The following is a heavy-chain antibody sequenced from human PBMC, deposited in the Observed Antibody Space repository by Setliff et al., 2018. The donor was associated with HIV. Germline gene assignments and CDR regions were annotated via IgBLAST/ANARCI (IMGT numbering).Heavy chain of an antibody. V-gene: IGHV3-11*01. CDR1: GFTFSDHY. J-gene: IGHJ4*02. CDR3: AKDRGVVG. CDR2: ISTSGIPI. Sequence: GESLKISCVASGFTFSDHYMNWIRQAPGKGLEYLSYISTSGIPIFYADSVKGRFAISRDNAKKSLYLQMNSLRAEDTAVYYCAKDRGVVGWGQGTLVTVSS. D-gene: IGHD2-15*01.